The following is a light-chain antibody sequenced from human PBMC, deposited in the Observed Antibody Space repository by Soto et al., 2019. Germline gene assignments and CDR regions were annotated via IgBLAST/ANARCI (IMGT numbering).Light chain of an antibody. CDR2: HTS. J-gene: IGKJ4*01. Sequence: DIQMTQSPPYVSASVGARVTISCRASQDAGSWLSWFHQKPGGAPNLLIFHTSRKKSGVPPRCAGRGSGTEFTLTISGLQPEDFGTYYGQHADGLRALTFGGGTAVEI. CDR3: QHADGLRALT. CDR1: QDAGSW. V-gene: IGKV1-12*01.